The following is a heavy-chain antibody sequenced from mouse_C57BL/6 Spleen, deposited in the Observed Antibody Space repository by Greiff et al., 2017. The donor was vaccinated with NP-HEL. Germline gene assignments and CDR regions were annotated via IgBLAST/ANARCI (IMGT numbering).Heavy chain of an antibody. CDR3: ARGDYYGSSYGWYFDV. CDR1: GFTFSSYA. V-gene: IGHV5-4*03. J-gene: IGHJ1*03. Sequence: EVKVVESGGGLVKPGGSLKLSCAASGFTFSSYAMSWVRQTPEKRLEWVATISDGGSYTYYPDNVKGRFTISRDNAKNNLYLQMSHLKSEDTAMYYCARGDYYGSSYGWYFDVWGTGTTVTVSS. D-gene: IGHD1-1*01. CDR2: ISDGGSYT.